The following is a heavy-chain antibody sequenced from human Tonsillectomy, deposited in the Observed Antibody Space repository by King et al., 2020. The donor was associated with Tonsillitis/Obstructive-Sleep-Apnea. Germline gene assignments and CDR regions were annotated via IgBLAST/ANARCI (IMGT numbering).Heavy chain of an antibody. CDR3: SRVPLTTVTTNPY. D-gene: IGHD4-17*01. CDR2: IRNKDKKYTT. V-gene: IGHV3-72*01. CDR1: GFTFSDHY. Sequence: QLVQSGGGLVQPGGSLRLSCAASGFTFSDHYMDWVRQAPGKGLEWVGRIRNKDKKYTTEYAATVKGRFTISRDDSQNSLYLQMNSLKTEDTAMYYCSRVPLTTVTTNPYWGQGTLVTVSS. J-gene: IGHJ4*02.